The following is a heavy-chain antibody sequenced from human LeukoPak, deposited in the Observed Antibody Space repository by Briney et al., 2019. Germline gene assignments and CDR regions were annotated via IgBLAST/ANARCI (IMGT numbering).Heavy chain of an antibody. V-gene: IGHV5-51*01. CDR3: ARYLYYGSGSYYYYFDY. Sequence: GESLQISCQGSGSSFTSYWIGWVRQMPGKGLEWMGIIYPGDSDTGYSPSFQGQVTISADKSISTAYLQWSSLKASDTAMYYCARYLYYGSGSYYYYFDYWGQGTLVTVSS. CDR1: GSSFTSYW. CDR2: IYPGDSDT. D-gene: IGHD3-10*01. J-gene: IGHJ4*02.